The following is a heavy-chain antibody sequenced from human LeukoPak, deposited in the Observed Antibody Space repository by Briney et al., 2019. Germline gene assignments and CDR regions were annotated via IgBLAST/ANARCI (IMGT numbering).Heavy chain of an antibody. Sequence: ASVKVSCKASGYTFTGYYMHWVRQAPGQGLEWMGWINPNSGGTNYAQKFQGRVTMTRDTSISTAYMELSRLRSDDTAVYYCARVEIAAAGTDYWGQGTLVTVSS. CDR3: ARVEIAAAGTDY. J-gene: IGHJ4*02. CDR1: GYTFTGYY. V-gene: IGHV1-2*02. D-gene: IGHD6-13*01. CDR2: INPNSGGT.